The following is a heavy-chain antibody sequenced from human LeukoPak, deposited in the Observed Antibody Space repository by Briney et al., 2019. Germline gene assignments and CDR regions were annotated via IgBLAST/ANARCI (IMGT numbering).Heavy chain of an antibody. V-gene: IGHV3-48*03. CDR1: GFTFSSYE. CDR2: ISSNGGTT. CDR3: AKPHPDYGDYSYWYFDL. J-gene: IGHJ2*01. Sequence: GGSLRLSCAASGFTFSSYEMNWVRQAPGKGLEWVSYISSNGGTTFYADSVQGRFTISRDNAKNSLYLQMNSLRAEDTAVYYCAKPHPDYGDYSYWYFDLSGRGTLVTVSS. D-gene: IGHD4-17*01.